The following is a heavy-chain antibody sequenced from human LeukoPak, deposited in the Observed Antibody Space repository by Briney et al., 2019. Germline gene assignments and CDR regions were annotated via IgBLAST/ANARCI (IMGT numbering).Heavy chain of an antibody. V-gene: IGHV4-34*01. J-gene: IGHJ4*02. CDR2: INHSGST. CDR1: GGSFSGFY. Sequence: SETLSLTCAVYGGSFSGFYWGWIRPPPGNGLEWIGEINHSGSTNYNQSHKSLVTISVDTSKNQFSVKLSSVTAADTAVYYCARGRIVTAYFDYWGQGTLVTVSS. CDR3: ARGRIVTAYFDY. D-gene: IGHD2-2*01.